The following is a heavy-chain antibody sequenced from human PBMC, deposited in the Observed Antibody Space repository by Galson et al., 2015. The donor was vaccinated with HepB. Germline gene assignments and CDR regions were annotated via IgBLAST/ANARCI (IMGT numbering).Heavy chain of an antibody. J-gene: IGHJ4*02. D-gene: IGHD6-13*01. CDR1: GFIVSSDY. CDR3: ARGAAPGDGYFDS. CDR2: IFSEGTT. Sequence: SLRLSCAASGFIVSSDYMNWVRQAPGKGLEWVSAIFSEGTTKYADSVRGRFTISRDNSKNIVYLQMNSLRTEDTAVYYRARGAAPGDGYFDSWGQGTLVTVSS. V-gene: IGHV3-53*01.